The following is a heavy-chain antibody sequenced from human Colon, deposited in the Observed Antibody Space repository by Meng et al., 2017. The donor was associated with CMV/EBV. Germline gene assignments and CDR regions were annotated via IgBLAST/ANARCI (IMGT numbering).Heavy chain of an antibody. D-gene: IGHD6-13*01. CDR3: AIQQRSDY. Sequence: DVKLVASGGGLVTPGGSLRLSCAVSGVIFSSYTMNWVRQAPGKGLEWVSSITSSSTYIYYADSVKGRFTISRDNAKESVFLQMNSLRVEDTAVYYCAIQQRSDYWGQGTLVTVSS. J-gene: IGHJ4*02. CDR1: GVIFSSYT. V-gene: IGHV3-21*01. CDR2: ITSSSTYI.